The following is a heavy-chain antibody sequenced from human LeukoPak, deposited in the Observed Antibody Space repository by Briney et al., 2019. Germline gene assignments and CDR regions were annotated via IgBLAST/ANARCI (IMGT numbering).Heavy chain of an antibody. CDR1: GGSISSSSYY. CDR2: IYYSGST. D-gene: IGHD5-24*01. Sequence: PSETLSLTCTVSGGSISSSSYYWGWIRQPPGKGLEWIGSIYYSGSTYYNPSLKSRVTISVDTSKNQFSLKLSSVTAADTAVYYCARHEEEDGHNAKTFHSWGQGTLVTVSS. V-gene: IGHV4-39*01. J-gene: IGHJ4*02. CDR3: ARHEEEDGHNAKTFHS.